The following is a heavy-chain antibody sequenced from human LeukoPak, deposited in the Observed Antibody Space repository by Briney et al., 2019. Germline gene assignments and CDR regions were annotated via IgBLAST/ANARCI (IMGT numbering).Heavy chain of an antibody. D-gene: IGHD1-14*01. J-gene: IGHJ4*02. CDR3: ARDSPENWNHQGY. Sequence: AAVKVSCKASGGTFSSYAISWVRQAPGQGLEWMGRIIPILGIANYAQRFQGRVTITADKSTSTAYMELSSLRSEDTAVYYCARDSPENWNHQGYWGQGTLVTV. V-gene: IGHV1-69*04. CDR1: GGTFSSYA. CDR2: IIPILGIA.